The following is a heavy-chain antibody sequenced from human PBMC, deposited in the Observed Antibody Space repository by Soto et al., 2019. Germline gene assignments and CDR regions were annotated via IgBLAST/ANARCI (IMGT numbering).Heavy chain of an antibody. CDR2: ISYDGSDK. D-gene: IGHD5-12*01. CDR3: ARENVDIASTMFPYFDY. V-gene: IGHV3-30*03. CDR1: GFTFSSYG. Sequence: GGSLRLSCAGSGFTFSSYGMHWVRQAPGKGLEWVAVISYDGSDKYYGDSVKGRFTISRDDSKNTLYLQMNSLRVEDTAIYYCARENVDIASTMFPYFDYWGQGAQVTVSS. J-gene: IGHJ4*02.